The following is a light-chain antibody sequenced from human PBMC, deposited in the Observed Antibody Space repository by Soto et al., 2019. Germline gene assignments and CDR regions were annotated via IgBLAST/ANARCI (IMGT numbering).Light chain of an antibody. Sequence: EIVLTQSPATPSLSPGERATLSCRASQSVSSNLAWYQQKPGQAPRLLVYGASTRATGIPARFSGSGSGTEFTLTISSLQSEDFAVYYCQQYNNWPSWTFGQGTKV. V-gene: IGKV3-15*01. CDR1: QSVSSN. CDR3: QQYNNWPSWT. J-gene: IGKJ1*01. CDR2: GAS.